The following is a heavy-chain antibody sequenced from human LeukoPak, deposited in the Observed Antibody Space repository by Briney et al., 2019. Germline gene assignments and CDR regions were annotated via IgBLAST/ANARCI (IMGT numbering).Heavy chain of an antibody. J-gene: IGHJ4*02. CDR1: GGSISSSSYY. D-gene: IGHD6-19*01. V-gene: IGHV4-39*07. CDR2: IYYSGST. CDR3: ARMSSSGWYPFEY. Sequence: SETLSLTCTVSGGSISSSSYYWGWIRQPPGKGLEWIGSIYYSGSTNYNPSLKSRVTISVDTSKNQFSLKLSSVTPADTAVYYCARMSSSGWYPFEYWGQGTLVTVSS.